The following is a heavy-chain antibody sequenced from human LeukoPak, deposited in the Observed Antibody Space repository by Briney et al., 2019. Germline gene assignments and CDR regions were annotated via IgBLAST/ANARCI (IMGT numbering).Heavy chain of an antibody. Sequence: GGSLRLSCAASGFTFSNFGMHWVRQTPGKGLEWVAFIRFDGTSEFYADSVKGRFTISRDNAKNSLYLQMNSLRAEDTALYYCAKVAYNWISYGPFDYWGQGTLVTVSS. V-gene: IGHV3-30*02. J-gene: IGHJ4*02. CDR3: AKVAYNWISYGPFDY. CDR2: IRFDGTSE. CDR1: GFTFSNFG. D-gene: IGHD1-20*01.